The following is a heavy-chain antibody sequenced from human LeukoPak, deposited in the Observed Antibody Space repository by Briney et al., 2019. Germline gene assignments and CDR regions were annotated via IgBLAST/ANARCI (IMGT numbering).Heavy chain of an antibody. V-gene: IGHV4-4*09. Sequence: PSETLSLTCTVSGGSTSSYYWSWIRHPPGKGLEWIGYIYTSGSTNYNPSLKSRVTISVDTSKNQFSLKLSSVTAADTAVYYCARLWTDGGVIAAAGSFWFDPWGQGTLVTVSS. D-gene: IGHD6-13*01. J-gene: IGHJ5*02. CDR3: ARLWTDGGVIAAAGSFWFDP. CDR1: GGSTSSYY. CDR2: IYTSGST.